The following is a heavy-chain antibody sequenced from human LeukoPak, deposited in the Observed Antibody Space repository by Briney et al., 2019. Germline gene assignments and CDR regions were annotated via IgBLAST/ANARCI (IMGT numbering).Heavy chain of an antibody. CDR2: ISYDGSNK. Sequence: PGGSLRLSCAASGFTFSSYAMHWVRQAPGKGLEWVAVISYDGSNKYYADSVKGRFTISRDNSKNTLYLQMNSLRAEDTAVYYCATTGYSSGWYPDYWGQGTLVTVSS. CDR1: GFTFSSYA. CDR3: ATTGYSSGWYPDY. V-gene: IGHV3-30-3*01. J-gene: IGHJ4*02. D-gene: IGHD6-19*01.